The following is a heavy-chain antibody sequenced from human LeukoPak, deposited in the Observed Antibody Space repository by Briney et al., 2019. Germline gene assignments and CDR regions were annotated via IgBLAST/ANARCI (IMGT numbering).Heavy chain of an antibody. J-gene: IGHJ5*02. CDR2: IYYSGST. D-gene: IGHD1-26*01. CDR1: GGSISSSSYY. CDR3: ARYYSGSCYVRNWFDP. V-gene: IGHV4-39*01. Sequence: PSETLSLTCTVSGGSISSSSYYWGWIRQPPGKGLEWIGSIYYSGSTYYNPSLKSRVTISVDTSKNQFSLKLSSVTAADTAVYYCARYYSGSCYVRNWFDPWGQGTLVTVSS.